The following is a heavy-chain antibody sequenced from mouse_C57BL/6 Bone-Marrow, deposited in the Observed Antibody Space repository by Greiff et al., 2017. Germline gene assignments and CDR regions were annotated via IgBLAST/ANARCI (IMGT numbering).Heavy chain of an antibody. D-gene: IGHD1-3*01. Sequence: EVMLVESGGGLVQPGESLKLSCESNEYEFPSHDMSWVRKTPEKRLELVAAINSDGGSTYYPDTMERRFIISRDTTKKTLYLQMSSLRSEDPALYYCASGGVKDAMDYWGQGTSVTVSS. CDR1: EYEFPSHD. V-gene: IGHV5-2*01. J-gene: IGHJ4*01. CDR2: INSDGGST. CDR3: ASGGVKDAMDY.